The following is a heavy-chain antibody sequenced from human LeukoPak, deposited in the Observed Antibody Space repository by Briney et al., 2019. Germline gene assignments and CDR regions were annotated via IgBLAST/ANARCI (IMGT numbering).Heavy chain of an antibody. Sequence: PSETLSLTCTVSGYSINSGYYWGWIRQPPGKGLEWIGSIYHSGSTYFNPSLKSRVTISVDTSKNQFSLKLSSVTAADTAVYYCARGRGVYSSVWSKSLYWGQGTLVTVSS. J-gene: IGHJ4*02. CDR3: ARGRGVYSSVWSKSLY. V-gene: IGHV4-38-2*02. D-gene: IGHD6-19*01. CDR1: GYSINSGYY. CDR2: IYHSGST.